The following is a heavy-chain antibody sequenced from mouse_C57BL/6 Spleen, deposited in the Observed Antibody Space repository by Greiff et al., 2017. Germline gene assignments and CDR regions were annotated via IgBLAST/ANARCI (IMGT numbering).Heavy chain of an antibody. CDR3: AYHYYGSIYGSY. V-gene: IGHV1-82*01. D-gene: IGHD1-1*01. CDR2: VYPGDGDT. Sequence: VQLQQSGPELVKPGASVKISCKASGYAFSSSWLNWVKQRPGKGLEWIGRVYPGDGDTNYNGKFKGKATLTAAKSSSTAYMQLRSLTSEDSAVYFCAYHYYGSIYGSYWGQGALVTVSA. CDR1: GYAFSSSW. J-gene: IGHJ3*01.